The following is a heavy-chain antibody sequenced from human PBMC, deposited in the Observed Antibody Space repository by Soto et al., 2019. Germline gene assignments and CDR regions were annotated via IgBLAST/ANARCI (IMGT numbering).Heavy chain of an antibody. CDR2: IIPILNIS. CDR1: GGPFSSYT. CDR3: ATAFDNDDIPVGQYYDNMDV. V-gene: IGHV1-69*02. D-gene: IGHD1-1*01. J-gene: IGHJ6*03. Sequence: QVQLVQPGAEVKKPWSSVTVSCKASGGPFSSYTIHWVRQAPGPGLEWMGRIIPILNISNFAQRFQGRVTITADQITTAAYMELSSLRSEDTAVYFCATAFDNDDIPVGQYYDNMDVWGKGTTVNVSS.